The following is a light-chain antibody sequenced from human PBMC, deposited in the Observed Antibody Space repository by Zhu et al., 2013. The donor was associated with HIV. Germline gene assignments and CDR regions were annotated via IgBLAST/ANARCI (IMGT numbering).Light chain of an antibody. CDR2: DAS. CDR1: QDISNY. Sequence: DIQMTQSPSSLSASVGDRVTITCQASQDISNYLNWYQQKAGKAPKLLIYDASNLETGVPSRFSGSGSGTDFTFTISSLQREDMATYYCQQYDNFPLTFGGGTRVEIK. J-gene: IGKJ4*01. CDR3: QQYDNFPLT. V-gene: IGKV1-33*01.